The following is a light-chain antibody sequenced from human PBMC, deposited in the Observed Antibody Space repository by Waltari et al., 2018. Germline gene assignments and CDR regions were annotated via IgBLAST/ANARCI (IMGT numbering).Light chain of an antibody. CDR2: RNN. CDR3: AAWDDSLSGPVV. CDR1: SSNIGSNH. Sequence: QSVLTQPPSASGTPGQRVTISCSGSSSNIGSNHVYWYQQLPGTAPKLLIYRNNQRPSGVPDRFSGSKSGTSASLAIRGLRSEDEADYYCAAWDDSLSGPVVFGGGTKLTVL. J-gene: IGLJ2*01. V-gene: IGLV1-47*01.